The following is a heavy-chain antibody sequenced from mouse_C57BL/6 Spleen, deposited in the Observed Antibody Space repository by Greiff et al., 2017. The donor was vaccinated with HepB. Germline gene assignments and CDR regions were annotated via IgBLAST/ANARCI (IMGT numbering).Heavy chain of an antibody. CDR2: IDPNSGGT. V-gene: IGHV1-72*01. J-gene: IGHJ3*01. CDR3: EREESSSNWDVAY. CDR1: GYTFTSYW. D-gene: IGHD4-1*01. Sequence: QVQLQPGAELVKPGASVKLSCKASGYTFTSYWMHWVKQRPGRGLEWIGRIDPNSGGTKYNEKFKSKATLTVDKPSSTAYMQLSSLTSEDSAVYYCEREESSSNWDVAYWGQGTLVTVSA.